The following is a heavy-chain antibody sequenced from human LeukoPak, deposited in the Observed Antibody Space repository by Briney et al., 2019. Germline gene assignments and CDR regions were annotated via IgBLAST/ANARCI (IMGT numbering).Heavy chain of an antibody. D-gene: IGHD2-21*01. CDR3: ASDDSYAFDI. J-gene: IGHJ3*02. CDR2: VNSDESST. V-gene: IGHV3-74*01. CDR1: GFTFRSRW. Sequence: GSLRLSCAASGFTFRSRWMHWVRQTPGKGLVWVSHVNSDESSTNYADSVKGRFTISRDNTKNTLYLQMNSLRAEDTAVYYCASDDSYAFDIWGQGTMVTVSS.